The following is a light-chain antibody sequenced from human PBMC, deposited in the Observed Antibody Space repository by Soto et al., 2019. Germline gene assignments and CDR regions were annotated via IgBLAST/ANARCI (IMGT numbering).Light chain of an antibody. CDR2: DAS. CDR3: CSYAGSYTWV. J-gene: IGLJ3*02. V-gene: IGLV2-11*01. CDR1: SSDVGAYNH. Sequence: QSVLTQPRSVSGSPGQSVTISCAGTSSDVGAYNHVSWYQQHPGKAPKLMIYDASERPSGVPDRFSASKSGNTASLTICGLQAEDEADYSCCSYAGSYTWVFGGGTKLTVL.